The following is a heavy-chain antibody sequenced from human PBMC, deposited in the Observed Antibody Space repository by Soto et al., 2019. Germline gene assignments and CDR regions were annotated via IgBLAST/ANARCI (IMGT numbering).Heavy chain of an antibody. CDR1: GFTFSSYG. D-gene: IGHD3-10*01. CDR3: ARDLRGGGLMDF. V-gene: IGHV3-33*01. J-gene: IGHJ4*02. Sequence: QVQLVESGGGVVQPGRSLRLSCAASGFTFSSYGMHWVRQVPGKGLEWVAVIWYDGSDKYYGDSVKGRFTISRDNSNNTLYLQMNSLRAEDTAVYYCARDLRGGGLMDFWGLGTLVTVFS. CDR2: IWYDGSDK.